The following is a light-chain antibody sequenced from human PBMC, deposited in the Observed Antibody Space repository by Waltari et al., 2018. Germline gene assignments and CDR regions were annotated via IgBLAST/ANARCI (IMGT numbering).Light chain of an antibody. J-gene: IGKJ1*01. Sequence: IQVIQSPSSLSASVGGRVTLTCRASQSISDYLNWFQVKPGRAHNLLIDAATGLQSGVPSRFNGSGSGAHFTLTISRLRPEDSASYFCQQNYRTPPTFGQGTKVEI. CDR2: AAT. CDR1: QSISDY. V-gene: IGKV1-39*01. CDR3: QQNYRTPPT.